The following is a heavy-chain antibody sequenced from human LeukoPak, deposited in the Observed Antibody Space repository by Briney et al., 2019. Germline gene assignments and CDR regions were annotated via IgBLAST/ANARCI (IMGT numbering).Heavy chain of an antibody. CDR1: GFTFSNFA. D-gene: IGHD3-10*01. V-gene: IGHV3-30*04. CDR2: ISYDGTNA. J-gene: IGHJ4*02. Sequence: GGSLRLSCAASGFTFSNFAMHWVRQAPGKGLEWVATISYDGTNAYYADSVKGRFTTSRDNSKSTLFLQMSSLRAEDTAVYYSARDQRYYGSGSYSWYFDYWGQGSLVTVSS. CDR3: ARDQRYYGSGSYSWYFDY.